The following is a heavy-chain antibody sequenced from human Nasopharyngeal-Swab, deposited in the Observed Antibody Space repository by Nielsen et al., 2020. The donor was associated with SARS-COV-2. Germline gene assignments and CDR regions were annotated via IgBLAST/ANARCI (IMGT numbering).Heavy chain of an antibody. J-gene: IGHJ2*01. D-gene: IGHD1-26*01. CDR3: ARDRLLGPTPSNWYFDL. Sequence: GESLKISCAASGFTFSSYAMHWVRQAPGKGLEWVALIWYDGSNKLYADSVKGRFTISRDQSKNSLYLLMNSLTAEDTAVYYCARDRLLGPTPSNWYFDLWGRGTLVTVSS. CDR1: GFTFSSYA. V-gene: IGHV3-33*08. CDR2: IWYDGSNK.